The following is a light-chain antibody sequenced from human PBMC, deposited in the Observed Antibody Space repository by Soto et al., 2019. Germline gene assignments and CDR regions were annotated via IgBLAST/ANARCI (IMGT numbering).Light chain of an antibody. CDR3: RQDYNDPWT. CDR1: QSIKNA. V-gene: IGKV1-6*01. Sequence: AIQMTQSPSSLSAFVGDRVTITCRASQSIKNALASYQQKPGKAPKLLIYEASSLQSGVPSRFSGSGSGTDFNLTISSLQPEDFSSCYCRQDYNDPWTFGQGTKVEIK. J-gene: IGKJ1*01. CDR2: EAS.